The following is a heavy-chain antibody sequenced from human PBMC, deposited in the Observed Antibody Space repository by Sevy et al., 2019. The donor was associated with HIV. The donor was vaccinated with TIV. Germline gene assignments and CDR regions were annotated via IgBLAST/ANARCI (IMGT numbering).Heavy chain of an antibody. Sequence: SETLSLTCTVSGGSVSTNNYYWNWIRQPPGKGLEWIGYIYYSGSTNYNPSLKSRVTISVDTSKNQFSLKLSSVTAADTAVYYCTRVLTAPTMPVHWFDPWGQGTLVTVSS. CDR1: GGSVSTNNYY. J-gene: IGHJ5*02. CDR2: IYYSGST. CDR3: TRVLTAPTMPVHWFDP. V-gene: IGHV4-61*01. D-gene: IGHD2-2*01.